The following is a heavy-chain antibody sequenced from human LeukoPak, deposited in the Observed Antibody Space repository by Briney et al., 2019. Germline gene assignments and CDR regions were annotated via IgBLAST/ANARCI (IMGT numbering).Heavy chain of an antibody. CDR1: GFTFSDYY. J-gene: IGHJ5*02. D-gene: IGHD1-26*01. CDR2: ISSSGSTI. Sequence: GGSLRLSCAASGFTFSDYYMSWIRQAPGKGLEWVSYISSSGSTIYYADSVKGRFTISRDNAKNSLYLQMNSLRAEDTAVYYCARTLIVGATKVWFDPWGQGTLVTVSS. CDR3: ARTLIVGATKVWFDP. V-gene: IGHV3-11*01.